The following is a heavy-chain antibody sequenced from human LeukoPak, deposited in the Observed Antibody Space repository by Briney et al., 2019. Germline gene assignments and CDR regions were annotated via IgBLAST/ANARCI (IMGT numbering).Heavy chain of an antibody. Sequence: GASVKVSCKASGYTFTSYYMHWVRQAPGQGLEWMGIINPSGGSTSYAQKFQGRVTMTRDMSTSTVYMELSSLRSEDTAVYYCARVNKMRGAFDIWGQGTMVTVSS. CDR1: GYTFTSYY. CDR2: INPSGGST. D-gene: IGHD3-10*01. CDR3: ARVNKMRGAFDI. J-gene: IGHJ3*02. V-gene: IGHV1-46*01.